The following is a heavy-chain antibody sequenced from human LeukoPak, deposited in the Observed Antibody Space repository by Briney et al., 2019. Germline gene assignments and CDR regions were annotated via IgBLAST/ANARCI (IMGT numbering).Heavy chain of an antibody. CDR3: AREIGGILVFDY. CDR2: INPNSGDS. Sequence: ASVKVSCKASGYTFSAYFMHWVRQVPGRGLEWMGWINPNSGDSHHAQRFQGRVTMTRDTSISTAYMELSRLRSDDTAVYYCAREIGGILVFDYWGQGTLVTVSS. CDR1: GYTFSAYF. D-gene: IGHD5-18*01. V-gene: IGHV1-2*02. J-gene: IGHJ4*02.